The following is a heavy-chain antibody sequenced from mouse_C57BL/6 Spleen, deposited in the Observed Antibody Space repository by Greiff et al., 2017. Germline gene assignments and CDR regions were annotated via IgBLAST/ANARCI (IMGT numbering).Heavy chain of an antibody. V-gene: IGHV1-55*01. CDR2: IYPGSGST. CDR3: ARRDYGYDLYAMDY. CDR1: GYTFTSYW. J-gene: IGHJ4*01. D-gene: IGHD2-2*01. Sequence: VKLQQPGAELVKPGASVKMSCKASGYTFTSYWITWVKQRPGQGLEWIGDIYPGSGSTNYNEKFKSKATLTVDTSSSTAYMQLSSLTSEDSAVYYCARRDYGYDLYAMDYWGQGTSVTVSS.